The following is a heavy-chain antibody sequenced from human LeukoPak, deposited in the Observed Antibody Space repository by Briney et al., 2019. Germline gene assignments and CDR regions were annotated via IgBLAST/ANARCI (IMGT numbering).Heavy chain of an antibody. CDR3: AKEGPGEYYYGSGSGYNWFDP. D-gene: IGHD3-10*01. Sequence: GGSLRLSCAASGFTFSSYGMSWVRQAPGKGLEWVSAISGSGGSTYYADSVKGRFTISRDNSKNTLYLQMNSLRAEDTAVYYCAKEGPGEYYYGSGSGYNWFDPWGQGTLVTVSS. J-gene: IGHJ5*02. CDR1: GFTFSSYG. CDR2: ISGSGGST. V-gene: IGHV3-23*01.